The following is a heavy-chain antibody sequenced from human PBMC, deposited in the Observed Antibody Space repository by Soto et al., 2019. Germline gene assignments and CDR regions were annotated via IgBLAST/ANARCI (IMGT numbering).Heavy chain of an antibody. CDR1: GGSISSGDYY. D-gene: IGHD1-20*01. Sequence: SETLSLTCTVSGGSISSGDYYWTWIRQPPGKGLEWIGYIYYSGNTYYNPSLESRVTISIDTSKNQFSLKLSSVTAADTAVYYCAGGSALITGLPYFDLWGQGTLVTLSS. CDR3: AGGSALITGLPYFDL. J-gene: IGHJ4*02. CDR2: IYYSGNT. V-gene: IGHV4-30-4*01.